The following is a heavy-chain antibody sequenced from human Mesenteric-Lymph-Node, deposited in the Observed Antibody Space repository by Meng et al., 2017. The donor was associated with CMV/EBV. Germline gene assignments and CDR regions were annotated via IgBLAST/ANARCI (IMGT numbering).Heavy chain of an antibody. CDR2: ISSSGSTI. Sequence: GGSLRLSCAASGFTFSSYEMNWVRQAPGKGLEWVSYISSSGSTIYYADSVKGRFTISRDNAKNSLYLQMNSLRAEDTAVYYCARDDYYGSGRGMDVWGQGTTVTVSS. V-gene: IGHV3-48*03. CDR1: GFTFSSYE. D-gene: IGHD3-10*01. J-gene: IGHJ6*02. CDR3: ARDDYYGSGRGMDV.